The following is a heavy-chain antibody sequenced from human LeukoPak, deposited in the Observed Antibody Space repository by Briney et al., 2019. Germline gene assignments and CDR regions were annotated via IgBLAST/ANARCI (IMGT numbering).Heavy chain of an antibody. D-gene: IGHD6-19*01. CDR2: AYYRSKWYN. V-gene: IGHV6-1*01. CDR1: GDSVSSNSTA. J-gene: IGHJ4*02. CDR3: ARGISSGCYFFDY. Sequence: SQTLSLTCAISGDSVSSNSTAWNWIRQSPSRGLEWLGRAYYRSKWYNDYAVAVKSRITINPDTSKNQFSMQLNSVTPEDTAVYYCARGISSGCYFFDYWGQGTLVTVSS.